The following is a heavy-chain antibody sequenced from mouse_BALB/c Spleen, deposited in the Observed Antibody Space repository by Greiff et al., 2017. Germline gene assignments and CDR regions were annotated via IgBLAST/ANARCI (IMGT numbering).Heavy chain of an antibody. CDR3: ARETGAMDY. J-gene: IGHJ4*01. CDR2: INSNGGST. V-gene: IGHV5-6-3*01. Sequence: EVQGVESGGGLVQPGGSLKLSCAASGFTFSSYGMSWVRQTPDKRLELVATINSNGGSTYYPDSVKGRFTISRDNAKNTLYLQMSSLRSEDTAMYYCARETGAMDYWGQGTSVTVSS. CDR1: GFTFSSYG.